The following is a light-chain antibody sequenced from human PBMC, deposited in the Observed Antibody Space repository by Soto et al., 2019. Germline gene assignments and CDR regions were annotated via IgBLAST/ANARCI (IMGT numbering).Light chain of an antibody. J-gene: IGKJ1*01. CDR1: QSVTSN. CDR3: QQYNDWPRT. CDR2: GAS. Sequence: EIVMTQSPATLSVSPGDRATLSCRASQSVTSNLAWYQQKPGQAPRLLIYGASTRATGIPARFSGSGSVTDFTLTISSLQSEDFAVYYCQQYNDWPRTFGQGTKVDNK. V-gene: IGKV3-15*01.